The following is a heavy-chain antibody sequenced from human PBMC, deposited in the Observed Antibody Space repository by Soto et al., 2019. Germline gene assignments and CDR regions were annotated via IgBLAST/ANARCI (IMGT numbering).Heavy chain of an antibody. J-gene: IGHJ5*02. CDR3: ARDRGVATTGGNWFDP. CDR2: IIPIFGTA. D-gene: IGHD4-4*01. CDR1: GGTFGSCA. Sequence: SVEVCCKASGGTFGSCASSWMRQANGQGLEWMGGIIPIFGTANYAQKFQGRVTITADESTSTAYMELSSLRSEDTAVYYCARDRGVATTGGNWFDPWGQGTLVTVSS. V-gene: IGHV1-69*13.